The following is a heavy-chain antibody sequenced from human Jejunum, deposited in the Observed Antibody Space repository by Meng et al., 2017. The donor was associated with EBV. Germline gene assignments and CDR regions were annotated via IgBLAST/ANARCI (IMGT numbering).Heavy chain of an antibody. V-gene: IGHV2-5*02. D-gene: IGHD5-12*01. Sequence: ITLKESGPTLVNPTQTLTLTCTFSGFSLTTSGVGVGWIRQPPGKAPEWLALIYWDDDKRYSPSLKSRLTITKDTSKNQVVLTMTNMDPVDTGTYFCAHSPMRTSSSGYPRGFDYWGQGTLVTVSS. J-gene: IGHJ4*02. CDR1: GFSLTTSGVG. CDR2: IYWDDDK. CDR3: AHSPMRTSSSGYPRGFDY.